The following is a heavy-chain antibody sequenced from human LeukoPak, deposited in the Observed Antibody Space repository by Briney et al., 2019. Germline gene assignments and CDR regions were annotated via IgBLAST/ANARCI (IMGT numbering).Heavy chain of an antibody. CDR3: ARDPSSGWYLKGWFDP. D-gene: IGHD6-19*01. Sequence: GGSLRLSCAASGFTFSSYAMSWVRQAPGKGLEWVSSISSSSNYIYYADSVKGRFTIPRDNAKNSLYLQMNSLRAEDTAVYYCARDPSSGWYLKGWFDPWGQGTLVTVSP. CDR1: GFTFSSYA. J-gene: IGHJ5*02. V-gene: IGHV3-21*01. CDR2: ISSSSNYI.